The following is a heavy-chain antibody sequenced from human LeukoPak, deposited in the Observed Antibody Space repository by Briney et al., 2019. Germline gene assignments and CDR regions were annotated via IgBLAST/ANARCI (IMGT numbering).Heavy chain of an antibody. J-gene: IGHJ6*02. CDR1: GYTLTTHG. V-gene: IGHV1-18*01. CDR3: TRDHLYTSAWYPSEGILYFYYGMDV. Sequence: ASVKVSCRASGYTLTTHGISWVRQAPGQGPEWMGWINSATGNTKYSQKFQGRVTLSTDTSTSTAYMELRRLRSDDTALYYCTRDHLYTSAWYPSEGILYFYYGMDVWGQGTRVTVSS. CDR2: INSATGNT. D-gene: IGHD6-19*01.